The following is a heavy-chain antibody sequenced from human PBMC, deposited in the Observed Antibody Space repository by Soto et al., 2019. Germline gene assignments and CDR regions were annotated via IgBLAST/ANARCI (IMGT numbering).Heavy chain of an antibody. CDR2: IYYSGST. V-gene: IGHV4-39*01. CDR1: GGSISSSSYY. J-gene: IGHJ4*02. CDR3: ARHSVEGFDY. Sequence: SETLSLTCTVSGGSISSSSYYWGWIRQPPGKGLEWIGSIYYSGSTYYNPSLKSRVTISVDTSKNQFSLKLSSVTAADTAVYYCARHSVEGFDYWGQGTLVTVSS.